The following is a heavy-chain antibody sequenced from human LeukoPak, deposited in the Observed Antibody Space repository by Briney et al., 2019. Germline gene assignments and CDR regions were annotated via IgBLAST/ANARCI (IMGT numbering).Heavy chain of an antibody. CDR3: ARRPIVGATEYNWFDP. CDR2: IYYSGST. Sequence: SETLSLTCTVSGGSISSSSYYWGWIRQPPGERLEWIGSIYYSGSTYYNPSLKSRVTISVDTSKNQFSLKLSSVTAADTAVYYCARRPIVGATEYNWFDPWGQGTLVTVSS. J-gene: IGHJ5*02. V-gene: IGHV4-39*01. CDR1: GGSISSSSYY. D-gene: IGHD1-26*01.